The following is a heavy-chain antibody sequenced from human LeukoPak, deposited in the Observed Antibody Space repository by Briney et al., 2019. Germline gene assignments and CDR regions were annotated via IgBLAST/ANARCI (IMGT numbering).Heavy chain of an antibody. CDR2: IGSGGGT. CDR1: GFTFTSYA. Sequence: GGSLRLSCAASGFTFTSYAMRWVRQAPGKGLEWVSTIGSGGGTFYSNSGKGRFTISRDSSKNTLYLQMNSLREEDTAVYYCAKGSGYYYEYWAQGTLVTVSS. CDR3: AKGSGYYYEY. D-gene: IGHD6-25*01. J-gene: IGHJ4*02. V-gene: IGHV3-23*01.